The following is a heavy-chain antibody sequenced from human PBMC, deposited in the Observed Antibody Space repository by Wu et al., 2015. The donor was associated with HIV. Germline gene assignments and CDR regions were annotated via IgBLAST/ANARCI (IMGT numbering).Heavy chain of an antibody. D-gene: IGHD3-22*01. CDR2: FDPAKGET. CDR3: ATERTVAITHFDS. J-gene: IGHJ4*02. Sequence: QVQLVQSGAEVKKPGASVKVSCKISGYTLSKLSMHWVRQPPGKGLEWMGGFDPAKGETIFAQKFQGRVTMTDDISTDTAYMELSSLRSEDTAIYYCATERTVAITHFDSWDQGTLVTVSS. CDR1: GYTLSKLS. V-gene: IGHV1-24*01.